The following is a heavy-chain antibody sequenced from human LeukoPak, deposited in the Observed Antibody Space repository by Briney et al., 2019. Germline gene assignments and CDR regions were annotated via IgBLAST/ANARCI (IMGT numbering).Heavy chain of an antibody. J-gene: IGHJ4*02. V-gene: IGHV4-30-4*01. CDR1: GGSISSANLY. CDR3: ARVDMATIFDY. Sequence: SETLSLTCNVSGGSISSANLYWSWIRQPPGKGLEWIGCISYSGSTYYNASLKSRVTISLDTSNNRFSLKLTSMTAADTAIYFCARVDMATIFDYWGQGALVTVSS. CDR2: ISYSGST. D-gene: IGHD5-24*01.